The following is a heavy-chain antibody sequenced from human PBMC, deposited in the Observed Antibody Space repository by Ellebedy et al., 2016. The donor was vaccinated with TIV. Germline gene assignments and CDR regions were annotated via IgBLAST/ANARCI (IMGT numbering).Heavy chain of an antibody. J-gene: IGHJ4*02. CDR1: GLTVSSNY. V-gene: IGHV3-66*01. D-gene: IGHD2-2*01. CDR2: IYDTGAT. Sequence: PGGSLRLSCAASGLTVSSNYMSWVRQAPGKGLEWVSVIYDTGATYYADSVKGRFTISRDISKNTLYLQMNSLRAEDTAVYYCARDRAPPTSWYFDCWGQGTLVTVSS. CDR3: ARDRAPPTSWYFDC.